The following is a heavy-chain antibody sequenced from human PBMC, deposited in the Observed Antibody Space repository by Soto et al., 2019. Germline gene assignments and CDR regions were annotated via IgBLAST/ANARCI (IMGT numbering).Heavy chain of an antibody. CDR1: GFTVSSNY. V-gene: IGHV3-53*02. J-gene: IGHJ6*02. Sequence: EVQLVETGGGLIQPGGSLRLSCAASGFTVSSNYMSWVRQAPGKGLEWVSVIYSGGSTYYADSVKGRFTISRDNSKNTLYLQMNSLRAEDTAVYYCARDGGYDRYYYGMDVWGQGTTFTVSS. CDR2: IYSGGST. D-gene: IGHD5-12*01. CDR3: ARDGGYDRYYYGMDV.